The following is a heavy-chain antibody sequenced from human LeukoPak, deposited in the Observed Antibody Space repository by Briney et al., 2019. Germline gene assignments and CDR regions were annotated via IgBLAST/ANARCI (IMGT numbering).Heavy chain of an antibody. CDR2: ISSSSSYI. J-gene: IGHJ6*03. CDR3: ARDAPEEYSSSSRHYYYYYMDV. CDR1: GFTFSSYA. Sequence: GGSLRLSCAASGFTFSSYAMSWVRQAPGKGLEWVSSISSSSSYIYYADSVKGRFTTSRDNAKNSLYLQMNSLRAEDTAVYYCARDAPEEYSSSSRHYYYYYMDVWGKGTTVTVSS. V-gene: IGHV3-21*01. D-gene: IGHD6-6*01.